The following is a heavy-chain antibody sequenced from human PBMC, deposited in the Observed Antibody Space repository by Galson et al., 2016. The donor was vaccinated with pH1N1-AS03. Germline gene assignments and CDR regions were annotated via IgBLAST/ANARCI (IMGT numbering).Heavy chain of an antibody. Sequence: SLRLSCAASGFPFSNSGMYWVRQAPGKGLEWVALIWYDGSSQYYTDSVKGRFTISRDNSENTLYLQMNSLRPEDTAVYYSAVWHSSAVRWGFDYWGQGTLVTVSS. CDR2: IWYDGSSQ. CDR3: AVWHSSAVRWGFDY. CDR1: GFPFSNSG. D-gene: IGHD3-22*01. J-gene: IGHJ4*02. V-gene: IGHV3-33*01.